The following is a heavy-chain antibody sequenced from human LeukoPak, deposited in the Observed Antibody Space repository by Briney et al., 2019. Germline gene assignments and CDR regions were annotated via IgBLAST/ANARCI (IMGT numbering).Heavy chain of an antibody. CDR1: GYTFTGYY. J-gene: IGHJ1*01. Sequence: ASVKVSCKASGYTFTGYYMHWVRQAPGQGLEWMGWINPDNGGTSYAQKFQGRVTMTRDMSISTAYMELSRLRSDDTAVFYCASGMDSSIWYEEYFQHWGQGTLVTVSS. CDR3: ASGMDSSIWYEEYFQH. D-gene: IGHD6-13*01. CDR2: INPDNGGT. V-gene: IGHV1-2*02.